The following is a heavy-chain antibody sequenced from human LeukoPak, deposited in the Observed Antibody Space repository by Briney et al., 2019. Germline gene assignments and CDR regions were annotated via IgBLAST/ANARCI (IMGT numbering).Heavy chain of an antibody. CDR1: GFTFSSYA. CDR2: ISGSGGST. V-gene: IGHV3-23*01. Sequence: GGSLRLSCAASGFTFSSYAMSWVRQAPGTGLEWVSAISGSGGSTYYADSVKGRFTISRDNSKNTLYLQMNSLRAEDTAVYYCAKEVANHQYCSSTSCPQNWFDPWGQGTLVTVSS. D-gene: IGHD2-2*01. CDR3: AKEVANHQYCSSTSCPQNWFDP. J-gene: IGHJ5*02.